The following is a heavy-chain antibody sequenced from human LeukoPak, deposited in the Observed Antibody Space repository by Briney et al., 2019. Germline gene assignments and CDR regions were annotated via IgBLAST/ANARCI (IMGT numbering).Heavy chain of an antibody. V-gene: IGHV4-39*01. CDR1: GASISGDSNFF. D-gene: IGHD1-1*01. J-gene: IGHJ4*02. CDR3: ARHRRVTNWYVDF. CDR2: IYYSGTT. Sequence: SETLSLTCTVSGASISGDSNFFWGWIRQPPGKGLDWIGIIYYSGTTYYNPSLESRVTIFVDTSKNLFSLRLTSVTAADTAVYYCARHRRVTNWYVDFWGQRTLLTVSS.